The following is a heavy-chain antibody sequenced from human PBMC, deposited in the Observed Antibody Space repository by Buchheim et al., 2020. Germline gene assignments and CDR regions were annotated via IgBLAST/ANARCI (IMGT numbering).Heavy chain of an antibody. CDR1: GFTFGDYA. CDR2: IRSKAYGGTT. CDR3: TRELSYAYYFDY. J-gene: IGHJ4*02. D-gene: IGHD3-10*01. V-gene: IGHV3-49*03. Sequence: EVQLVESGGGLVQPGRSLRLSCTASGFTFGDYAMSWFRQAPGKGLEWVGFIRSKAYGGTTEYAASVKGRFTISRDDSKSIPYLQMNSLKTEDTAVYYCTRELSYAYYFDYWGQGTL.